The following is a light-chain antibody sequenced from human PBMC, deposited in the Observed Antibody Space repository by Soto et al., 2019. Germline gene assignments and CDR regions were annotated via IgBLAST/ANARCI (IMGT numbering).Light chain of an antibody. V-gene: IGKV3-20*01. J-gene: IGKJ4*01. CDR3: QQYGGALT. CDR1: HGVSNNY. CDR2: ATS. Sequence: EVVLTQSPGTLSLSPGDRATLSCRASHGVSNNYFAWYQQKPGQPPRLLIYATSSRATGIPGRFSGSGSGTDFTLTISRLEPEDFEVYYCQQYGGALTFGGGTKVEIK.